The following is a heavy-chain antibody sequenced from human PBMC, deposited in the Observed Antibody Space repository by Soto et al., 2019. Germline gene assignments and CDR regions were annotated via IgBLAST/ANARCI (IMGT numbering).Heavy chain of an antibody. Sequence: EVQLLESGGGLVQPGGSLRLSCAASGFTFSNYAMSWVRQAPGKGLEWISAISGSGGSTYYADSVKGRFTISRDNSQNTLYLQMSSLRGEDTAVYYCAKDGGRGYDAFDIWGQGTMVTVSS. CDR2: ISGSGGST. D-gene: IGHD3-16*01. V-gene: IGHV3-23*01. CDR3: AKDGGRGYDAFDI. CDR1: GFTFSNYA. J-gene: IGHJ3*02.